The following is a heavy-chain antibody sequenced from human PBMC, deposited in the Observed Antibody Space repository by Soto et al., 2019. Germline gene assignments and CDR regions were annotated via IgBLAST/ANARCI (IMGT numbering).Heavy chain of an antibody. CDR3: AREGGREYSSGWYGDAFDI. D-gene: IGHD6-19*01. CDR2: INSDGSST. V-gene: IGHV3-74*01. CDR1: GFTFSSYW. Sequence: GGSLRLSCAASGFTFSSYWMHWVRQAPGKGLVWVSRINSDGSSTSYADSVKGRFTISRDNAKNTLYLQMNSLRAEDTAVYYCAREGGREYSSGWYGDAFDIWGQGTMVTVSS. J-gene: IGHJ3*02.